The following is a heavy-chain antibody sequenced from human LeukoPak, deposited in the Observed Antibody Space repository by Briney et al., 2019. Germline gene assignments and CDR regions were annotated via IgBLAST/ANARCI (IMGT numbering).Heavy chain of an antibody. CDR1: GYTFTSYY. J-gene: IGHJ6*02. CDR2: INPSGGST. Sequence: ASVKVSCKASGYTFTSYYMHWVRQAPGQGLEWMGIINPSGGSTSYAQKFQGRVTMTRDTSTSTVYMELSSLRSEDTGVYYCARDIKIGGYYDSSGYPLVLFYYYYGMDVWGQGTTVTVSS. D-gene: IGHD3-22*01. CDR3: ARDIKIGGYYDSSGYPLVLFYYYYGMDV. V-gene: IGHV1-46*01.